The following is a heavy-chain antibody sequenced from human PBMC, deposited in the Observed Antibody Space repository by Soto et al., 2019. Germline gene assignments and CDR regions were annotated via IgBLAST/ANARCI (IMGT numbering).Heavy chain of an antibody. D-gene: IGHD6-13*01. V-gene: IGHV4-34*01. CDR2: INHSGST. Sequence: SETLSLTCAVYGGSFSGYYWSWIRQPPGKGLEWIGEINHSGSTNYNPSLKSRVTISVDTSKNQFSLKLSSVTAADTAVYYCARLLRGSWYNRPFDYWGQGTLVTVSS. J-gene: IGHJ4*02. CDR3: ARLLRGSWYNRPFDY. CDR1: GGSFSGYY.